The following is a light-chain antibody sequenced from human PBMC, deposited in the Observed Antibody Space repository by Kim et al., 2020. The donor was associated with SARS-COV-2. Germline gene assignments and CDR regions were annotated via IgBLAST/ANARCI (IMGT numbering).Light chain of an antibody. CDR1: NFGNRS. CDR3: QVWGSSTCV. V-gene: IGLV3-9*02. J-gene: IGLJ1*01. Sequence: SVALGQSASITCAEINFGNRSVHWYQQKPGQAPVLVIFRDKNRPSGIPERFSGSVSENTATLTISRAQAGDEADYYCQVWGSSTCVFGPGTKVTVL. CDR2: RDK.